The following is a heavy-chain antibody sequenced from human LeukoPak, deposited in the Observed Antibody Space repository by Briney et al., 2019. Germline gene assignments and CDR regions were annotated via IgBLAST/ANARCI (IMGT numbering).Heavy chain of an antibody. CDR3: ARDRSPGNFDY. D-gene: IGHD3-10*01. CDR2: ISGSGGST. J-gene: IGHJ4*02. Sequence: PGRSLRLSCAASGFTFSSYGMSWVRQAPGKGLEWVSAISGSGGSTYYADSVKGRFTISRDNSKNTLYLQMNSLRAEDTAVYYCARDRSPGNFDYWGQGTLVTVSS. CDR1: GFTFSSYG. V-gene: IGHV3-23*01.